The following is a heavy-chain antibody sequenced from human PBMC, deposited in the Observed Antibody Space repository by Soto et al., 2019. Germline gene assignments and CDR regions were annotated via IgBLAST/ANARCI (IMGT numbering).Heavy chain of an antibody. CDR1: GYSFPNSW. Sequence: EVQLVQSGAELKKPGESLKISCQGSGYSFPNSWIAWVRQLPGKGLEWMGFIFLADSDTRYSPSFQGQVTISADKSSNTAYLQWTSLKASDSAIYYCARQEGDYSHIESWGQGTLVTVSS. CDR2: IFLADSDT. CDR3: ARQEGDYSHIES. D-gene: IGHD4-17*01. J-gene: IGHJ4*02. V-gene: IGHV5-51*01.